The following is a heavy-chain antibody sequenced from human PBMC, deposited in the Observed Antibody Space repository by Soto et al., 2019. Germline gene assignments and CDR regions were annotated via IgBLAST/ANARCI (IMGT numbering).Heavy chain of an antibody. J-gene: IGHJ4*02. V-gene: IGHV3-23*01. D-gene: IGHD3-10*01. CDR1: VLTFRTYA. CDR3: AKVNGSGTYYNFPDY. CDR2: ITDSGGTA. Sequence: GXSRRPSGGAPVLTFRTYAIIWFRQAPGKGLEWVSTITDSGGTAYYPASVKGRFTISRDNSENTLYLLMNSLSAEDTALYYCAKVNGSGTYYNFPDYWGQGTLVTVSS.